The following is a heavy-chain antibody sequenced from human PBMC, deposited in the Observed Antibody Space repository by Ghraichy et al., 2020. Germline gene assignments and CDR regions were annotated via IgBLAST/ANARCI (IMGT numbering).Heavy chain of an antibody. D-gene: IGHD6-13*01. Sequence: SETLSLTCAVYGGSFSGYYWSWIRQPPGKGLEWIGENNHSGSTNYNPSLRRRVTISVDTSKNQFSLKLSSVTAADTAVYYCARGTIGAAAGTAINYFDYWGQGTLVTVSS. V-gene: IGHV4-34*01. CDR3: ARGTIGAAAGTAINYFDY. CDR1: GGSFSGYY. CDR2: NNHSGST. J-gene: IGHJ4*02.